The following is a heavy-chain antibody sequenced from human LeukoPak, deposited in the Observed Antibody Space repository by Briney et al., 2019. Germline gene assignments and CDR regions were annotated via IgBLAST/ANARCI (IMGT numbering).Heavy chain of an antibody. D-gene: IGHD3-10*01. V-gene: IGHV5-10-1*01. J-gene: IGHJ4*02. CDR3: ARRYGSGSYDY. CDR2: IDPSDSYT. CDR1: GSIFTSYW. Sequence: GASLQISCKGSGSIFTSYWISWVRQLPGKGLEWMGRIDPSDSYTNYSPSFQGHVTISADKSISTAYLQWSSLKASDTAMYYCARRYGSGSYDYWGQGTLVTGSS.